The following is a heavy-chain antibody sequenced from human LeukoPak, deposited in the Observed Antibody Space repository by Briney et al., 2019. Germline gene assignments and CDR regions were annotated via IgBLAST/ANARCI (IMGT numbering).Heavy chain of an antibody. Sequence: GGSLRLSCAASGFTFSDYYMSWIRQAPGKGLEWVSYISSSGSTIYYADSVKGRFTISRDNAKNSLYLQMNSLRAEDTAVYYCARESGSTSHYYMDVWGKGTTVTISS. J-gene: IGHJ6*03. CDR1: GFTFSDYY. D-gene: IGHD2-2*01. CDR3: ARESGSTSHYYMDV. V-gene: IGHV3-11*01. CDR2: ISSSGSTI.